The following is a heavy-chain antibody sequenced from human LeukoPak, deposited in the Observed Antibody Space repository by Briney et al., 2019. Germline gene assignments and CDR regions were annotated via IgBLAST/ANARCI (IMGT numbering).Heavy chain of an antibody. J-gene: IGHJ4*02. CDR2: INPTSGGT. CDR3: ARDPPRVGAPDY. V-gene: IGHV1-2*02. CDR1: GYNFTAYY. D-gene: IGHD1-26*01. Sequence: ASVKVSCKASGYNFTAYYIHWVRHAPGQGLEWMGWINPTSGGTKYAQKVQGRVTMTWDTSISTAYMDLTRLRSDDTAVYFCARDPPRVGAPDYWGQGTLLTVSS.